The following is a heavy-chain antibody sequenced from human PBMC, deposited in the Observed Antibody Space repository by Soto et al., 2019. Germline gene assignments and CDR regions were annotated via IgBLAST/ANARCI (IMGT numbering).Heavy chain of an antibody. CDR1: GGTFSSYA. J-gene: IGHJ6*02. CDR2: IIPIFGAA. CDR3: ARDRPEQLVRLYGMDV. V-gene: IGHV1-69*01. D-gene: IGHD6-6*01. Sequence: QVQLVQSGAEVKKPGSSVKVSCKASGGTFSSYAISWVRQAPGQGLEWMGGIIPIFGAANYAQKFQGRVTITADESTSTAYMELSSLRSEDTAVYYCARDRPEQLVRLYGMDVWGQGTTVTVSS.